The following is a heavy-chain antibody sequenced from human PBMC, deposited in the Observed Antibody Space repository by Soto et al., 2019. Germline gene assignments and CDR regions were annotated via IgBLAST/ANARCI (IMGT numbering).Heavy chain of an antibody. V-gene: IGHV1-2*04. CDR3: ARDREPMQQLGYYYYYYGMDV. D-gene: IGHD6-13*01. CDR1: GYTFTGYY. Sequence: ASVKVSCKASGYTFTGYYMHWVRRAPGQGLEWMGWINPNSGGTNYAQKFQGWVTMTRDTSISTAYMELSRLRSDDTAVYYCARDREPMQQLGYYYYYYGMDVWGQGTTVTVSS. J-gene: IGHJ6*02. CDR2: INPNSGGT.